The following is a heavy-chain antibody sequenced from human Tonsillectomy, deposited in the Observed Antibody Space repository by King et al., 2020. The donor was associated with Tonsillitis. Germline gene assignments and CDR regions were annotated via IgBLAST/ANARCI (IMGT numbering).Heavy chain of an antibody. J-gene: IGHJ4*02. CDR2: IKRKTDGGTT. Sequence: VQLVESGGGLVKPGGSLRLSCVASGFTFSNAWMSWVRQAPGKGLEWVGRIKRKTDGGTTDYATPVKGRFTISRNDSKKTLYLQMNSLKIEDTAMYYCTTVIRDWGAQGTLVTVSS. V-gene: IGHV3-15*01. CDR3: TTVIRDW. CDR1: GFTFSNAW. D-gene: IGHD3/OR15-3a*01.